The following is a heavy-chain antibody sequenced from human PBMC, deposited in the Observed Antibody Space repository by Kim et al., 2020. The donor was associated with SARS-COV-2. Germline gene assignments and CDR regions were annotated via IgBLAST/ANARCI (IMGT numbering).Heavy chain of an antibody. Sequence: GGSLRLSCVASGFTFSSYWMHWVRQAPGKGLVWVSRVNSNGSSTCYADSVKGRFTISRDNARNTLYLQMNSLRAEDTAVYYCASLSTGYVWDKFDYWGPGALVTVSS. CDR1: GFTFSSYW. V-gene: IGHV3-74*01. D-gene: IGHD3-16*01. CDR2: VNSNGSST. J-gene: IGHJ4*02. CDR3: ASLSTGYVWDKFDY.